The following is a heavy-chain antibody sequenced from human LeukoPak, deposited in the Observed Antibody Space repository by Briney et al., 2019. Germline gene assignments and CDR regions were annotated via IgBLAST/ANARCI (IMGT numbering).Heavy chain of an antibody. D-gene: IGHD6-6*01. Sequence: PGGSLRLSCAASGFTFSSYAMHWVRQAPGKGLEWVAVISYDGSNKYYADSVRGRFTISRDNSKNTLYLQMNSLRAEDTAVYYCARDQYSSSTFDYWGQGTLVTVSS. CDR1: GFTFSSYA. J-gene: IGHJ4*02. V-gene: IGHV3-30-3*01. CDR3: ARDQYSSSTFDY. CDR2: ISYDGSNK.